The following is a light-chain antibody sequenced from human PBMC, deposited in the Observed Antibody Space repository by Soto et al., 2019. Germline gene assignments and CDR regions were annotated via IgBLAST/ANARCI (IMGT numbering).Light chain of an antibody. Sequence: IQLTQSPSSLSASVGDRVTITCRASQGISSYLAWYQQKPGKAPKLLIYAASTLQSGVPSRFSGSGSGTDFTLTISSMQPEDFATYYCQQLNNYPLTFGGGTKLDIK. J-gene: IGKJ4*01. CDR2: AAS. CDR1: QGISSY. V-gene: IGKV1-9*01. CDR3: QQLNNYPLT.